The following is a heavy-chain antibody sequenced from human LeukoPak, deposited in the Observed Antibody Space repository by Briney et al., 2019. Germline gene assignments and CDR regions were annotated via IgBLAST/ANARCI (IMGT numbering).Heavy chain of an antibody. CDR2: ISSSGRTI. D-gene: IGHD3-10*01. V-gene: IGHV3-48*03. CDR3: ARAYYGSGSYKAYFDP. Sequence: GGSLRLSCAASGFTFSNYEMNWVRQVPGKGLEWVSYISSSGRTIYYADSVKGRFTISRDNAKNSLYLQMNSLRAEDTAVYYCARAYYGSGSYKAYFDPWGQGTLVTVSS. CDR1: GFTFSNYE. J-gene: IGHJ5*02.